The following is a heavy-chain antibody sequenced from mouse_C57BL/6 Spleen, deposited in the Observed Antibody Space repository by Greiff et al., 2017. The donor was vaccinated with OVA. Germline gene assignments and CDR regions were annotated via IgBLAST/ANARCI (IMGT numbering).Heavy chain of an antibody. CDR3: TRRQGGGPFAY. V-gene: IGHV1-15*01. J-gene: IGHJ3*01. D-gene: IGHD1-1*02. Sequence: QVQLQQSGAELVRPGASVTLSCKASGYTFTDYEMHWVKQTPVHGLEWIGAIDPETGGTAYNQKFKGKAILTADKSSITAYMELRSLTSEDSAVYYCTRRQGGGPFAYWGQGTLVTVSA. CDR1: GYTFTDYE. CDR2: IDPETGGT.